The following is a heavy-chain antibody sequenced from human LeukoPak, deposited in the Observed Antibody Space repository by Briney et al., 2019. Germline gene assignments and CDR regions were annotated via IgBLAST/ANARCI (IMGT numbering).Heavy chain of an antibody. CDR3: AKHRFESGGYHSTD. CDR2: ISGSGAST. CDR1: GFTFSTNA. J-gene: IGHJ4*02. Sequence: GGSLRLSCLTSGFTFSTNAMSWVRQAPGKGLEWISGISGSGASTYYADSVTGRFTISRDNSKNTLYLQMNSLRDEDTAVYYCAKHRFESGGYHSTDWGQGTLVTVSS. V-gene: IGHV3-23*01. D-gene: IGHD3-22*01.